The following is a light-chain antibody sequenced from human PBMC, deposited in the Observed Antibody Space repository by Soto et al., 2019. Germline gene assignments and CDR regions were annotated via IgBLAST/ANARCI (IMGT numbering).Light chain of an antibody. CDR2: DVS. CDR1: SSDVGGYNY. J-gene: IGLJ1*01. Sequence: QSALTQPRSVSGSPGQSVTISCTGTSSDVGGYNYVSWYQQHPGKAPKLMIYDVSKRPSGVPDRFSGSKSGNTASLTISGLQADDEADYYCCSYEGTYTHVFGIGTKVTVL. CDR3: CSYEGTYTHV. V-gene: IGLV2-11*01.